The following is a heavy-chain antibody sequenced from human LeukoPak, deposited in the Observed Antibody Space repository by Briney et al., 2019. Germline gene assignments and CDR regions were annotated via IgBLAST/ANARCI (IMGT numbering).Heavy chain of an antibody. V-gene: IGHV4-38-2*02. CDR1: GYSISTGYY. CDR3: ARGRMIEVASYYYYNMDV. D-gene: IGHD3-22*01. CDR2: IHYSGNN. Sequence: PSETLSLTCTVSGYSISTGYYWDWIRQPPGKGLEWIGYIHYSGNNDYNPSLKGRVTISVDTSKNQFSLKLSSVTAADTAVYYCARGRMIEVASYYYYNMDVWGKGTTVTISS. J-gene: IGHJ6*03.